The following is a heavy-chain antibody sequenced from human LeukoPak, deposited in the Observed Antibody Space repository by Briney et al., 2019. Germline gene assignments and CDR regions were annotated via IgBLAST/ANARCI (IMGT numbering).Heavy chain of an antibody. CDR1: GGSISSGSYY. J-gene: IGHJ3*02. D-gene: IGHD3-3*01. CDR2: IYTSGST. V-gene: IGHV4-61*02. Sequence: PSETLSLTRTVPGGSISSGSYYTSWIRQPAGKGLEWIGRIYTSGSTNYTPSLKSRVTISVDTSKNQFSLKLSSVTAAGTAVYYCAGDYDFWSGYPHAYDAFDIWGQGTMVTVSS. CDR3: AGDYDFWSGYPHAYDAFDI.